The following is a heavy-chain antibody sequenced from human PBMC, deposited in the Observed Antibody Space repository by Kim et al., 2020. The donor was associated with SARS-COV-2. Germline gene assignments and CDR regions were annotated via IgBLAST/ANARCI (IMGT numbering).Heavy chain of an antibody. D-gene: IGHD3-10*02. J-gene: IGHJ6*02. CDR1: GFILSHYC. V-gene: IGHV3-74*01. Sequence: GGSLRLSCAASGFILSHYCMNWVRQAPGKGLEWVSRINGAGTTTNYADSVKGRITISRDNGDNTLYLQMNNLRADDTAVYYCAKGVFRDGFDVWGQGTTVTVSS. CDR3: AKGVFRDGFDV. CDR2: INGAGTTT.